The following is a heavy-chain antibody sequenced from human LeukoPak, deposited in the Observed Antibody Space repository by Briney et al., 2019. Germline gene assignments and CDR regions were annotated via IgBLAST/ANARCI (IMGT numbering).Heavy chain of an antibody. Sequence: NPSETLSLTCTVSGGSISSYYWSWIRQPPGKGLEWIGYIYYSGSTNYNPSLKSRVTISVDTSKNQFSLKLSSVTAADTAVYCCARGASSGWPFDYWGQGALVTVSS. CDR1: GGSISSYY. D-gene: IGHD6-19*01. CDR2: IYYSGST. CDR3: ARGASSGWPFDY. J-gene: IGHJ4*02. V-gene: IGHV4-59*01.